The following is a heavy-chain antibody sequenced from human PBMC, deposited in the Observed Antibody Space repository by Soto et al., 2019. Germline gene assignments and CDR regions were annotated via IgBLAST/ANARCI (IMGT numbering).Heavy chain of an antibody. V-gene: IGHV3-30*18. CDR2: ISYDGSNK. CDR3: PKDRARYCGGGSCYSIFDS. J-gene: IGHJ4*02. D-gene: IGHD2-15*01. CDR1: GFTFSSYG. Sequence: QVQLVESGGGVVQPGRSLRLSCAASGFTFSSYGMHWVRQAPGKGLEWVAVISYDGSNKYYADSVKGRFTISRDNSXTXLXXQMNSLRAEDTALYYCPKDRARYCGGGSCYSIFDSWGQGTLVTVSS.